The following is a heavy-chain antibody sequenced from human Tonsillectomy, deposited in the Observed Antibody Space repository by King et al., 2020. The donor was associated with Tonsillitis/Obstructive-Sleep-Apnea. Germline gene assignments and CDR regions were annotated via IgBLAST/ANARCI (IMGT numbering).Heavy chain of an antibody. Sequence: VQLVESGGGVVQPGRSLRLSCAASGFTFSSYGMHWVRQAPGKGLEWVAVISYDGSNKYYADSVKGRFTISRDNSKNTLYLQMNSLRAEDTAVYYAHLSNYDFWSGYHPSYYYYGMDVWGQGTTVTVSS. J-gene: IGHJ6*02. CDR2: ISYDGSNK. D-gene: IGHD3-3*01. CDR1: GFTFSSYG. V-gene: IGHV3-30*03. CDR3: HLSNYDFWSGYHPSYYYYGMDV.